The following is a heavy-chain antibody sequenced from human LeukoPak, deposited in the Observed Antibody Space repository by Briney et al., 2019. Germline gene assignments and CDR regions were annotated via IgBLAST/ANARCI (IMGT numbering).Heavy chain of an antibody. CDR1: GFIFSDYS. CDR3: ARDYRYAFDN. J-gene: IGHJ4*02. CDR2: IGISSGRT. V-gene: IGHV3-48*04. D-gene: IGHD5-12*01. Sequence: GGSLRLSCAASGFIFSDYSMNWVRQAPGKGPEWISYIGISSGRTMYADSVKGRFTISRDTAKKSLYLQMNSLRVEDAAVYYCARDYRYAFDNWGQGTLVTVSS.